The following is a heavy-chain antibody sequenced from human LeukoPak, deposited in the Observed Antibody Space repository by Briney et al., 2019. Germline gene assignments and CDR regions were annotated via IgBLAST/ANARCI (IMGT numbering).Heavy chain of an antibody. CDR2: VRYTGSN. Sequence: SETLSLTCTVSGASISGYYWTWVRQSPGKRPEWLAYVRYTGSNNYNPSLKSRLTILVDTSKNQLSLKLTSVTAADTAVYYCARHVAPDMDYFDYWGPGTLVTVSP. CDR1: GASISGYY. CDR3: ARHVAPDMDYFDY. D-gene: IGHD2-15*01. J-gene: IGHJ4*02. V-gene: IGHV4-59*08.